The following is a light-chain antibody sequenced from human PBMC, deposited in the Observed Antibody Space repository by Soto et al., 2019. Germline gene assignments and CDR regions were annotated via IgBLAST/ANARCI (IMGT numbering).Light chain of an antibody. Sequence: DIQMTQSPSTLSASVGDRVTITCRASQYISSWLAWYQQKPGKAPKLLIYDASSLESGVPSTFSGSRSGTEFTLTISSLQPDDFATYYCQQYECYPYTFGQGTKLEIK. V-gene: IGKV1-5*01. CDR3: QQYECYPYT. J-gene: IGKJ2*01. CDR1: QYISSW. CDR2: DAS.